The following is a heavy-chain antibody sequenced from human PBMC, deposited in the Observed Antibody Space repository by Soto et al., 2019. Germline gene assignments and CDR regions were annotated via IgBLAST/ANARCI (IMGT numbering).Heavy chain of an antibody. J-gene: IGHJ4*02. CDR1: GFTFSSYG. CDR3: ARDSGTYYYDSSAYYLEY. Sequence: GGSLRLACAASGFTFSSYGMHWVRQAPGKGLEWVAVIWYDGSNKYYADSVKGRFTISRDNSKTTLYLQMNSLRAEDTAVYYCARDSGTYYYDSSAYYLEYWGQGTLVTVSS. D-gene: IGHD3-22*01. CDR2: IWYDGSNK. V-gene: IGHV3-33*01.